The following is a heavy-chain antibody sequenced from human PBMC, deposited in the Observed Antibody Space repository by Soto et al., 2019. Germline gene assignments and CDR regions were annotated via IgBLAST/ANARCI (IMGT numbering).Heavy chain of an antibody. Sequence: PSETLSVTCTVSGGSISSYYWSWIRQPPGKGLEWIGYIYYSGSTNYNPSLKSRVTISVDTSKNQFSLKLSSVTAADTAVYYCARSSGYDFFDYWGQGTLVTVSS. CDR3: ARSSGYDFFDY. J-gene: IGHJ4*02. CDR1: GGSISSYY. D-gene: IGHD5-12*01. CDR2: IYYSGST. V-gene: IGHV4-59*01.